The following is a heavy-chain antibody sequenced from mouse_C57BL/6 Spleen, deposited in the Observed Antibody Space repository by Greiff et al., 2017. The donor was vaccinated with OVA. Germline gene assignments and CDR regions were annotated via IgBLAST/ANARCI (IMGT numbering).Heavy chain of an antibody. J-gene: IGHJ3*01. CDR1: GYTLTSYW. V-gene: IGHV1-52*01. D-gene: IGHD2-5*01. Sequence: QVQLQQPGAELVGPGSSVKLSCKASGYTLTSYWMHWVRQRPIQGLEWIGNIDPSDSETHYNQKFKDKATLTVDKSSSTAYMQLSSLTSEDSAVYYCARDYSNYRFAYWGQGTLVTVSA. CDR2: IDPSDSET. CDR3: ARDYSNYRFAY.